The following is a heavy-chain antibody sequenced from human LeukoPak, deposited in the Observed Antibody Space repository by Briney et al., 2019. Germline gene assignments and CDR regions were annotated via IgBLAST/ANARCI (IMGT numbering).Heavy chain of an antibody. V-gene: IGHV3-21*01. D-gene: IGHD3-22*01. J-gene: IGHJ4*02. CDR1: GFTFFGST. Sequence: GGSLRLSCAGSGFTFFGSTMNWVRQAPGKGLDWVSSISSDSRTRYYSDSVKGRVTISRDNAKNSYYLEMNSLVAEDTAVYYCARGHGDGSGYYYFDSWGQGTLVTVSS. CDR2: ISSDSRTR. CDR3: ARGHGDGSGYYYFDS.